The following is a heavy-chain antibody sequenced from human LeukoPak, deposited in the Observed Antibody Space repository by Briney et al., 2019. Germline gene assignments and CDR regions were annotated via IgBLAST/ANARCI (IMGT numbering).Heavy chain of an antibody. Sequence: GESLKISCKGSGYSFTNYWIAWVRQMPGKGLEWMGIIYPDDDDTSYSPSFQGQVSISADKSISTAYLQWSSLKASDTAMYYCARAPYSVDFWSGYYTGYYYYYMDVWGKGTTVTVSS. CDR2: IYPDDDDT. CDR3: ARAPYSVDFWSGYYTGYYYYYMDV. J-gene: IGHJ6*03. CDR1: GYSFTNYW. D-gene: IGHD3-3*01. V-gene: IGHV5-51*01.